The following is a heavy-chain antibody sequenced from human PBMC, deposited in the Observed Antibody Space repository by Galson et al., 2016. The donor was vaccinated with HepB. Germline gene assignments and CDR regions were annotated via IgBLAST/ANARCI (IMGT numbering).Heavy chain of an antibody. D-gene: IGHD2-21*02. V-gene: IGHV4-31*03. CDR1: GGSISSGGYY. CDR2: IYYSGST. J-gene: IGHJ5*02. Sequence: TLSLTCTVSGGSISSGGYYGSWIRQHPGKGLEWIGNIYYSGSTYYNPSLKSRVTMSVDTSKNQFSLKLSSVTAADTAVYYCSRGDFATRGTVWFDPWGQGTLVTVSS. CDR3: SRGDFATRGTVWFDP.